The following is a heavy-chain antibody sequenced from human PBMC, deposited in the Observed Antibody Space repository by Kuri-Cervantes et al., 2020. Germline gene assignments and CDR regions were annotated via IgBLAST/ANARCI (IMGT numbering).Heavy chain of an antibody. CDR3: ARLKVHTAMEQTYYYYGMDV. V-gene: IGHV4-59*01. Sequence: SETLSLTCAVYGGSFSGYYWSWIRQPPGKGLEWIGYMYYSGSTNYNPSLKSRVTISVDTSKNQFSLKLTSVTTADTAVYYCARLKVHTAMEQTYYYYGMDVWGQGTTVTVSS. D-gene: IGHD5-18*01. J-gene: IGHJ6*02. CDR2: MYYSGST. CDR1: GGSFSGYY.